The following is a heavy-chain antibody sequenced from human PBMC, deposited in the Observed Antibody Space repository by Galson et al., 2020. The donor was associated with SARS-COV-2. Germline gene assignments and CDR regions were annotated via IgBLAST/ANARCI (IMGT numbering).Heavy chain of an antibody. D-gene: IGHD6-6*01. V-gene: IGHV1-18*01. CDR3: ARDSERLSPNSGSSGYLYYGMDV. CDR2: LSAYNGYT. CDR1: GFTFTTYG. Sequence: ASVKVSCKASGFTFTTYGISWVRQAPGQGLEWMGWLSAYNGYTKYAQKFQGRVTLTTDTSTTTAYMELWSLTSDDTGVYYCARDSERLSPNSGSSGYLYYGMDVWGRGTTVTVSS. J-gene: IGHJ6*02.